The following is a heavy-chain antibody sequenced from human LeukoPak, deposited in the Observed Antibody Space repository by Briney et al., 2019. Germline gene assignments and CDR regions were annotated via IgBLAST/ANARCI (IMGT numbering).Heavy chain of an antibody. J-gene: IGHJ4*02. CDR3: ARGAAGSSSFDY. V-gene: IGHV1-8*01. Sequence: ASVKVSCKASGYTFTSYDINWVRQATGQGLEGMGWMNPNSGITGYAQKFQGRVTMTRNTSISTAYMELSSLRSEDTAVYYCARGAAGSSSFDYWGQGTLVTVSS. CDR1: GYTFTSYD. D-gene: IGHD6-6*01. CDR2: MNPNSGIT.